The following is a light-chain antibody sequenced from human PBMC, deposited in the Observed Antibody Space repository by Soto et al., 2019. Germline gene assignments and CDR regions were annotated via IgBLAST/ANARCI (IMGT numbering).Light chain of an antibody. J-gene: IGKJ5*01. CDR3: QQLTGYPLT. CDR2: AAS. CDR1: QAIINY. V-gene: IGKV1-9*01. Sequence: DIQLTQSPSFLSASVGDRVTVTCRASQAIINYLAWYQQKPGKAPKLLIYAASTLHSGVPSRFSGSGFGTEFTFTISNLQPEDFAIYYCQQLTGYPLTFGQGTRLEIK.